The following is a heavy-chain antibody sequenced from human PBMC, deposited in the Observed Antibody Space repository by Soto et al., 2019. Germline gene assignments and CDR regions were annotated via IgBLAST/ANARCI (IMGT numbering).Heavy chain of an antibody. CDR1: GVTFSSYA. V-gene: IGHV3-23*01. D-gene: IGHD1-26*01. J-gene: IGHJ4*02. Sequence: EVQLLESGGALVQPGGSLRHSCAVSGVTFSSYAMSWVRQAAWKGLQRDSTIIGSAGSTYYADSVKGRFTISRDNSRNTLYLQMTRLSGDDTAVYYCGKGSASYCPSFVAGCSYWGQGTLYTVSS. CDR2: IIGSAGST. CDR3: GKGSASYCPSFVAGCSY.